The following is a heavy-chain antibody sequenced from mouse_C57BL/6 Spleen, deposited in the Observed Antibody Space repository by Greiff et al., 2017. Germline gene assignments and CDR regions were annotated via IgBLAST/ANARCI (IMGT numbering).Heavy chain of an antibody. J-gene: IGHJ4*01. Sequence: VKLQESGAELARPGASVKLSCKASGYTFTSYGISWVKQRTGQGLEWIGEIYPRSGNTYYNEKFKGKATLTADKSSSTAYMELRSLTSEDSAVYFCARDYYGSSPYAMDYWGQGTSVTVSS. D-gene: IGHD1-1*01. CDR3: ARDYYGSSPYAMDY. CDR2: IYPRSGNT. V-gene: IGHV1-81*01. CDR1: GYTFTSYG.